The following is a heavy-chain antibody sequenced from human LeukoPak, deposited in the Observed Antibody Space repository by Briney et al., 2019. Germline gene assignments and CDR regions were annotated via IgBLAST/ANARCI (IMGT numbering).Heavy chain of an antibody. CDR3: ASTSSTMVRGLNYYYMDV. J-gene: IGHJ6*03. Sequence: SETLSLTCTVSGGSISSGSYYWSWIRQPAGKGLEWIGRIYTSGSTNYNPSLKSRVTMSVDTSKNQFSLKLSSVTAADTAVYYCASTSSTMVRGLNYYYMDVWGKGTTVTISS. CDR1: GGSISSGSYY. V-gene: IGHV4-61*02. D-gene: IGHD3-10*01. CDR2: IYTSGST.